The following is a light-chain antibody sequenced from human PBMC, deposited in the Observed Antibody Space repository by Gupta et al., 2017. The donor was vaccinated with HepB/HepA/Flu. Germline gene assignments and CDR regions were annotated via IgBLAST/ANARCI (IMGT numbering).Light chain of an antibody. CDR2: AAS. Sequence: DIQMTQSPPSLSASLGDRVTITCRASQSISSYLNWYQQKPGKAPKLLIYAASSVKSGVPSRFSGSGSGTYFTLTISSLQPGDFATFHCQQSYSTPRTFGQGTKVEIK. CDR1: QSISSY. J-gene: IGKJ1*01. CDR3: QQSYSTPRT. V-gene: IGKV1-39*01.